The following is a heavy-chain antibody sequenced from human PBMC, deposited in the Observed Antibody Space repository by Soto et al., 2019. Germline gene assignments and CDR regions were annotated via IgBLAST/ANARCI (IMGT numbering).Heavy chain of an antibody. J-gene: IGHJ3*02. CDR3: ARDREEMATINAFDI. CDR1: GFTFSSYS. D-gene: IGHD5-12*01. CDR2: ISSSSSYI. Sequence: LRLSCAASGFTFSSYSMNWVRQAPGKGLEWVSSISSSSSYIYYADSVKGRFTISRDNAKNSLYLQMNSLRAEDTAVYYCARDREEMATINAFDIWGQGTMVTVSS. V-gene: IGHV3-21*01.